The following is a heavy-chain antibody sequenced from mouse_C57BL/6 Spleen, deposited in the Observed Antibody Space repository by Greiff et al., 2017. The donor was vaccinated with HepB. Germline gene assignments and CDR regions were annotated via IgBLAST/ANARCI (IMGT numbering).Heavy chain of an antibody. CDR1: GYSITSGYY. J-gene: IGHJ4*01. Sequence: EVQLQESGPGLVKPSQSLSLTCSVTGYSITSGYYWNWIRQFPGNKLEWMGYISYDGSNNYNPSLKNRISITRDTSKNQFFLKLNSVTTEDTATYYCARDYGKAMDYWGQRTSVTVSS. CDR2: ISYDGSN. CDR3: ARDYGKAMDY. V-gene: IGHV3-6*01. D-gene: IGHD1-1*01.